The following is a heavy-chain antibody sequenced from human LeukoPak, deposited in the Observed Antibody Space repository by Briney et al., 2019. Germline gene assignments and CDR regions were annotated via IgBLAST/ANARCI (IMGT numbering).Heavy chain of an antibody. J-gene: IGHJ3*02. Sequence: SVKVSCKASGGTFSSYAISWVRQAPGQGLEWMGGIIPIFGTANYAQKFQGRVTITTDESTSTAYMELSSLRPEDTAVYYCARHTRHYYDSSGDAFDIWGQGTMVTVSS. D-gene: IGHD3-22*01. CDR2: IIPIFGTA. V-gene: IGHV1-69*05. CDR3: ARHTRHYYDSSGDAFDI. CDR1: GGTFSSYA.